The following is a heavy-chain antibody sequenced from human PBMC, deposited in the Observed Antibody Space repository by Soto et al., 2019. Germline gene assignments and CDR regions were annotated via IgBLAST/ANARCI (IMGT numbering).Heavy chain of an antibody. V-gene: IGHV1-8*01. CDR3: AREQVGAPAY. Sequence: QVQLVQSGAEVKKPGASVKVSCKASGYTFTSYDIYWVRQATGQGLEWMGWMNANSGNTGYEQKLQGRATMTRKTSISTAYMEQSSLRSEDTAVYYCAREQVGAPAYWGQGTLVAVSS. CDR1: GYTFTSYD. D-gene: IGHD1-26*01. CDR2: MNANSGNT. J-gene: IGHJ4*02.